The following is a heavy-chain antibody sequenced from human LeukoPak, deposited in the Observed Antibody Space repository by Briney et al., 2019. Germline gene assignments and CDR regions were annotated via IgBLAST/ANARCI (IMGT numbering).Heavy chain of an antibody. J-gene: IGHJ6*03. CDR2: IYYSGST. CDR1: GGSISSSSYC. V-gene: IGHV4-39*01. Sequence: PSETLSLTCTVSGGSISSSSYCWGWMRQPPGKGLEWIGSIYYSGSTYYNPSLKSRVTISLETSKNQFSLKLSSVTAADTAVYYCARPVGATNYYHYMDVWGKGTTVTVSS. CDR3: ARPVGATNYYHYMDV. D-gene: IGHD1-26*01.